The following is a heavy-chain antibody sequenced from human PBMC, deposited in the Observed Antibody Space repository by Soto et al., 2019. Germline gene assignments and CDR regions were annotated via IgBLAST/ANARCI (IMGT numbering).Heavy chain of an antibody. D-gene: IGHD3-10*01. V-gene: IGHV3-7*01. CDR1: GFTLSSYW. CDR2: IAHDGSEK. Sequence: GVQRLSCAVSGFTLSSYWMSWVRQAPGRGLEWVATIAHDGSEKFYVDSVKGRFTISRDNTKNSLYLQMNSLRAEDTAVYYCARGHGEFQNGMDVWGQGTTVTVS. J-gene: IGHJ6*02. CDR3: ARGHGEFQNGMDV.